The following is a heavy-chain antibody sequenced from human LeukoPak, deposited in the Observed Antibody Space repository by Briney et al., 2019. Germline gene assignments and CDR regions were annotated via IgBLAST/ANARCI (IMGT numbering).Heavy chain of an antibody. CDR2: ISGSGGST. J-gene: IGHJ4*02. V-gene: IGHV3-23*01. D-gene: IGHD3-16*01. Sequence: PGGSLRLSCAASGFTFSSYAMSWVRQAPGKGLEWVSAISGSGGSTYYADSVKGRFTISRDNSKNTLYLQMNSLRAGDTAVYYCAPRGGNLLNLVDYWGQGTLVTVSS. CDR3: APRGGNLLNLVDY. CDR1: GFTFSSYA.